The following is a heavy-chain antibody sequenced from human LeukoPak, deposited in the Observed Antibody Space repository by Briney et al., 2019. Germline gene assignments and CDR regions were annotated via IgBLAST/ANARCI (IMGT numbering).Heavy chain of an antibody. CDR3: AREGCYVDY. D-gene: IGHD6-19*01. V-gene: IGHV4-59*01. J-gene: IGHJ4*02. Sequence: KSSETLSLTCTVSGGSINTYYWSWFRQPPGKGLEWIGYIYHSGSTNYNPSLKSRVTISVDTSKNQFSLKLSSVTAADTAVYYCAREGCYVDYWGQGTLVTVSS. CDR1: GGSINTYY. CDR2: IYHSGST.